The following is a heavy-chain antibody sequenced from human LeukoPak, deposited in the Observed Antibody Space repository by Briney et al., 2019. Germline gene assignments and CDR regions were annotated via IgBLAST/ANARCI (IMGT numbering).Heavy chain of an antibody. Sequence: SETLSLTCTVSGGSISSGGYYWSWIRQHPGKGLEWIGYIYYSGSTYYNPSLKSRVTISVDTSKNQFSLKLSSVTAADTAVYYCARHDNSDERFDPWGQGTRVTVSS. V-gene: IGHV4-31*03. D-gene: IGHD3-22*01. CDR1: GGSISSGGYY. J-gene: IGHJ5*02. CDR3: ARHDNSDERFDP. CDR2: IYYSGST.